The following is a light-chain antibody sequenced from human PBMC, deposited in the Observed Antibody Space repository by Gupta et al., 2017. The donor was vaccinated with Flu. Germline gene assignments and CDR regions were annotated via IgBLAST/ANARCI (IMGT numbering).Light chain of an antibody. V-gene: IGKV3-20*01. CDR3: QQYASSAIT. Sequence: VLTQSPGTLSLSPGERATLSCRASQSVTSGDLAWYQQKPGQAPRLLIYNSSSRVTGIPDRFSGSGSGTDFTLTISRLEPEDFAVYYCQQYASSAITFGQGTRLEIK. CDR2: NSS. CDR1: QSVTSGD. J-gene: IGKJ5*01.